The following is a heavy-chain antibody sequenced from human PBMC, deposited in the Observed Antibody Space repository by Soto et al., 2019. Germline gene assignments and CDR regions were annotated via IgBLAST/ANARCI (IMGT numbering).Heavy chain of an antibody. Sequence: SETLSLTCAVSGCSISSSNWWSWVRQPPGKGLEWIGEIYHSGSTNYNPSLKSRVTISVDKSKNQFSLKLSSVTAADTAVYYCARGGRGSSNWYDPWGQGTLVTVSS. CDR1: GCSISSSNW. D-gene: IGHD1-26*01. CDR2: IYHSGST. CDR3: ARGGRGSSNWYDP. J-gene: IGHJ5*02. V-gene: IGHV4-4*02.